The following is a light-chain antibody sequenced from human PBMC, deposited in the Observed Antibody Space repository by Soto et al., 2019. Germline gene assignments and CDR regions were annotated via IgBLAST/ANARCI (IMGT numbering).Light chain of an antibody. Sequence: QSVLTQPPSASGSPGQSVTISCTGTSSDVGAYNYVSWYQQYPGKAPKLMIYEVSKRPSGVPDRFSGSKSGNTASLTVSGLQAEDEADYQCTSYVGSDIWVFGGGTKLTVL. CDR2: EVS. V-gene: IGLV2-8*01. CDR1: SSDVGAYNY. J-gene: IGLJ3*02. CDR3: TSYVGSDIWV.